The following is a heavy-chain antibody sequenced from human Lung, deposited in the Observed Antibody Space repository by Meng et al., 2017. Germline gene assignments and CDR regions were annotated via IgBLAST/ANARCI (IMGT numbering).Heavy chain of an antibody. CDR1: GGSFSGYY. D-gene: IGHD1/OR15-1a*01. CDR3: ARPKQANWYFDL. J-gene: IGHJ2*01. CDR2: INHSGST. Sequence: QVPLQRWGAGLLTPSESLSLTCAVYGGSFSGYYWSWIRQPPGKGLEWIGEINHSGSTNYNPSLKSRVTISVDTSKNQFSLKLSSVTAADTAVYYCARPKQANWYFDLWGRGTLVTVSS. V-gene: IGHV4-34*01.